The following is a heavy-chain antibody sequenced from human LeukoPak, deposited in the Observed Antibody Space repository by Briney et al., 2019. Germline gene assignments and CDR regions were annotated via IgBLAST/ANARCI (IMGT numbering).Heavy chain of an antibody. D-gene: IGHD3-22*01. CDR2: MNPNTGRT. J-gene: IGHJ4*02. CDR1: RYTFSSYD. CDR3: ARLSQTPDYYSSGGYYYLGY. V-gene: IGHV1-8*01. Sequence: EASVKVSCKASRYTFSSYDTNWVREAAGQGLEWMGWMNPNTGRTGFAQKFQGRLTMTRDTSISTAYMELSSLRSEDTAVYYCARLSQTPDYYSSGGYYYLGYWGQGTPVTVSS.